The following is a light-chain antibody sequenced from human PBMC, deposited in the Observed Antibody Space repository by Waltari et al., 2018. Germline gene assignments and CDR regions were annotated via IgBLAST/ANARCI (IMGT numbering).Light chain of an antibody. CDR1: SSNIGSNT. CDR3: ASWDDSLSGRV. V-gene: IGLV1-44*01. CDR2: TDT. Sequence: QSVLIQPPSASGIPGQGVTISCSGGSSNIGSNTVSWYQQFAGAAPQLLIHTDTQRPSGVPDRFSGSKSDTSASLAISGLQSEDEAHYFCASWDDSLSGRVFGGETKVTVL. J-gene: IGLJ3*02.